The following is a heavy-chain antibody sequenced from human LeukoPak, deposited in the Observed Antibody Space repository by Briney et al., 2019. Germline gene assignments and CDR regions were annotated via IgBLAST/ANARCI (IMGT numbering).Heavy chain of an antibody. D-gene: IGHD5-24*01. V-gene: IGHV3-11*04. CDR2: ISSSGSTI. J-gene: IGHJ4*02. CDR1: GFTFSDYY. Sequence: PVGSLRLSCAASGFTFSDYYMSWIRQAPGKGLEWVSYISSSGSTIYYADSVKGRFTISRDNAKNSLFLQMNSLRAEDTAVYYCARDRRDGYNRFDYWSQGTLVTVSS. CDR3: ARDRRDGYNRFDY.